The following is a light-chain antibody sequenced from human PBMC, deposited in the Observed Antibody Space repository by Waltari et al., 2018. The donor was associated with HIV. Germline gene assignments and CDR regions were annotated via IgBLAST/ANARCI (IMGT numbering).Light chain of an antibody. Sequence: QSVLTQPPSASGTPGQRVTLSCSGSSSTVGSNSVHWYQQRPGTAPKLLIYRNNQRPSGVPDRFSGSKSGTSASLAISGLRSEDEADYYCAVWDDTLSGHLVFGGGTKLTVL. CDR3: AVWDDTLSGHLV. J-gene: IGLJ2*01. V-gene: IGLV1-47*01. CDR2: RNN. CDR1: SSTVGSNS.